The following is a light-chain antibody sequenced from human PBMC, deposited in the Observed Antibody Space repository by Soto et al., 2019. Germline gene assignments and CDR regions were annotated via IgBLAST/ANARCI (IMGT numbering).Light chain of an antibody. CDR1: QSVTSSY. CDR3: QQYVRAPWT. J-gene: IGKJ1*01. V-gene: IGKV3-20*01. CDR2: GAS. Sequence: EIVLTQSPGTLSLSPGERTTLSCRASQSVTSSYLACYQQKPGQAPRLVMYGASIRTSGIPDRFSGSGSGTDFTLTISRLEPEDCDVYYCQQYVRAPWTFGQGTKVEIK.